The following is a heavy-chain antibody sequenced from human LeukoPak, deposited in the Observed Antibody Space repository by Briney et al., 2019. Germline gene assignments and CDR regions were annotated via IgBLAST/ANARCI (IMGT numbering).Heavy chain of an antibody. CDR1: GYTFTDYH. CDR2: VDLKSGGT. J-gene: IGHJ4*02. V-gene: IGHV1-2*02. Sequence: ASVKVSCKSSGYTFTDYHMHWVRQAPGQGLEWMGWVDLKSGGTRYAQKFQDRVTMTRDTSISVGYMGLRRLTSDDTAVYYCGRDSTPAIGSYFDFWGQGTLVTVSS. D-gene: IGHD2-2*01. CDR3: GRDSTPAIGSYFDF.